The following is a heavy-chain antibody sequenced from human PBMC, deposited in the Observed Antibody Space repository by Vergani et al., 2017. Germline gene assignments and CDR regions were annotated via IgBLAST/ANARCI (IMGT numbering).Heavy chain of an antibody. CDR1: GGSISSGDYY. D-gene: IGHD5-12*01. CDR3: ARDAGRWEATREH. Sequence: QVQLQESGPGLVKPSQTLSLTCTVTGGSISSGDYYWSWIRQPPGKGLEWIGYIYYSGSTYYNPSLKSRVTISVDTSKNPFSLKLSSVTAADTAVYYCARDAGRWEATREHWGQGTLVTVSS. CDR2: IYYSGST. J-gene: IGHJ1*01. V-gene: IGHV4-30-4*08.